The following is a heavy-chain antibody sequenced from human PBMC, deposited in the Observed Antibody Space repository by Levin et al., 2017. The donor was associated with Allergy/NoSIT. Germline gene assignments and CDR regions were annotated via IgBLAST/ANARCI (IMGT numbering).Heavy chain of an antibody. V-gene: IGHV4-34*01. CDR2: INHSGST. J-gene: IGHJ4*02. Sequence: PSETLSLTCVVYGGSFSGYYWSWIRQPPGKGLEWIGEINHSGSTNYNPSLKSRVTISVDTSKNQFSLKLSSVTAADTAVYYCASSRADYSSSWDYYFDYWRQGPLVTVSS. CDR1: GGSFSGYY. D-gene: IGHD6-13*01. CDR3: ASSRADYSSSWDYYFDY.